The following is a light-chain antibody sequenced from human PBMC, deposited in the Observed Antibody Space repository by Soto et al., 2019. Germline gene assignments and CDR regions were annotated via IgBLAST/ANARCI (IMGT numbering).Light chain of an antibody. Sequence: EIXXTQXXGTLSLSPGEGATLSCRASQSVTTQLAWYQQKPGQAPRLIIHGASSRATGVPDRITGSGSGTDFTLSISRLEPEDFAVYYCQQYGGSTRTFGQGTKVDIK. CDR1: QSVTTQ. J-gene: IGKJ1*01. CDR2: GAS. CDR3: QQYGGSTRT. V-gene: IGKV3-20*01.